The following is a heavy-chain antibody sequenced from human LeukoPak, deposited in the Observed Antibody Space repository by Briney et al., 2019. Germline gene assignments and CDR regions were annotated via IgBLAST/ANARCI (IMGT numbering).Heavy chain of an antibody. CDR3: ARMAYSGNYWTSFDY. CDR2: IGWDDDK. V-gene: IGHV2-70*04. Sequence: GSGPTLVNPTQTLTLTCTFSGFSLSTSEMRVSWIRQPPGKALEWLARIGWDDDKFYRTSLKTRLTISKDTSKNQVVLTMTNMDPVDTATYYCARMAYSGNYWTSFDYWGQGTLVTVSS. CDR1: GFSLSTSEMR. D-gene: IGHD1-26*01. J-gene: IGHJ4*02.